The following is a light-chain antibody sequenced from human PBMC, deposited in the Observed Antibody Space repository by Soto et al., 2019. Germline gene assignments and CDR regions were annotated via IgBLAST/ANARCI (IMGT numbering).Light chain of an antibody. J-gene: IGLJ2*01. CDR2: EVS. V-gene: IGLV2-8*01. CDR1: SSDVGGYNY. CDR3: SSYAGSNNWDVV. Sequence: QSTLTKPPSASGSPGQSVTISCTGTSSDVGGYNYVSWYQQHPGKAPKLMIYEVSKRPSGVPDRFSGSKSGNTASLTVSGLQAEDEADYYCSSYAGSNNWDVVFGGGTKLTVL.